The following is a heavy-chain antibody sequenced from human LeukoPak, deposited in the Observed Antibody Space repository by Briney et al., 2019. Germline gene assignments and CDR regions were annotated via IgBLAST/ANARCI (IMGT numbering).Heavy chain of an antibody. D-gene: IGHD1-26*01. J-gene: IGHJ4*02. V-gene: IGHV4-39*07. CDR2: IYYSGST. CDR3: VRDRGIHVTDY. Sequence: SETLSLTCTVSGGSISSSNYYWGWIRQPPGKGLEWIGNIYYSGSTYYNPSLKSRVTISVDTSKNQFSLKLSSVTAADTAVYYCVRDRGIHVTDYWGQGTLVTVSS. CDR1: GGSISSSNYY.